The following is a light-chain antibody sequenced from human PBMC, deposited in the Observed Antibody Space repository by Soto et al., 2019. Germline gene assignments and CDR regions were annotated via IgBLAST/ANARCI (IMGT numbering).Light chain of an antibody. V-gene: IGKV3-11*01. CDR2: DAS. CDR3: QQRSKWPLT. Sequence: EIVLTQSPATLSLSPGARATLSCRASQSISSYLAWYQQKPGQPPRLLIYDASNRATSIPARLSGSGSGTDFTLTISSLEPEDFAVYYCQQRSKWPLTFGGGTKVEIK. CDR1: QSISSY. J-gene: IGKJ4*01.